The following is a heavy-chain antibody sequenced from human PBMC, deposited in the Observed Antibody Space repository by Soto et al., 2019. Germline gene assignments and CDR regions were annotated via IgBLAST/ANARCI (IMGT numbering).Heavy chain of an antibody. V-gene: IGHV3-74*01. CDR3: TRAQWLADDVFDI. D-gene: IGHD6-19*01. CDR2: VKGDGSER. Sequence: VGSLRLSCAASGFTFSSYWMHWVRQAPGKGLVWVSRVKGDGSERTYADSVKGRFTISRDNTKNTLYLQMNSLRPEDTAVYYCTRAQWLADDVFDIWGHGTMVTVSS. J-gene: IGHJ3*02. CDR1: GFTFSSYW.